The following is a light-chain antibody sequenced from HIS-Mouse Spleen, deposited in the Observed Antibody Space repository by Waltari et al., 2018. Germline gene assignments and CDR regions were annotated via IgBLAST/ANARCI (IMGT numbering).Light chain of an antibody. CDR2: AAS. CDR1: QGISSY. J-gene: IGKJ1*01. CDR3: QQLNSYPPT. V-gene: IGKV1-9*01. Sequence: DIQLTQSPSFLSASVGGRVTITCRASQGISSYLAWYQQKPGKAPKLLIYAASTLQSGVPSRFSGSGSGTEFTLTISSLQPEDFATYYCQQLNSYPPTFGPGTKVEIK.